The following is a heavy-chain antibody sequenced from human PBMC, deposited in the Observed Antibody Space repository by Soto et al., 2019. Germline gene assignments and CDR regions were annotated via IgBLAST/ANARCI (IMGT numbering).Heavy chain of an antibody. Sequence: QVQLVESGGGVVQPGRSLRLSCAASGFTFSSYGMHWVRQAPGKGLEWVAVISYDGSNKYYADSVKGRFTISRDNSKNTLYLQMNSLRAEDTAVYYCAKGARGYFDYGGQGPLVTVSS. CDR1: GFTFSSYG. CDR2: ISYDGSNK. J-gene: IGHJ4*02. D-gene: IGHD3-22*01. V-gene: IGHV3-30*18. CDR3: AKGARGYFDY.